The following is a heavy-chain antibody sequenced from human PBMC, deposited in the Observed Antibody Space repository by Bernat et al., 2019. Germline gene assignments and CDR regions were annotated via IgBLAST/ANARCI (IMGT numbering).Heavy chain of an antibody. CDR1: GYSVSSGYY. CDR2: IYHSGST. D-gene: IGHD3-10*01. J-gene: IGHJ4*02. V-gene: IGHV4-38-2*01. Sequence: QVQLQESGPGLVKPSETLSLTCAVSGYSVSSGYYWGWIRQPPGKGLEWIGSIYHSGSTYYNPSLKGRVTISVDTSKNQFSLKLSSVTAADTAVYLCARSGSHYVTYYFDYWGQGTLVTVSS. CDR3: ARSGSHYVTYYFDY.